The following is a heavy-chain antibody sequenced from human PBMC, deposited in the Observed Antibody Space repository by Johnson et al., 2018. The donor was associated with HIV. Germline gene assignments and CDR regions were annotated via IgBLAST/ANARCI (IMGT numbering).Heavy chain of an antibody. D-gene: IGHD6-13*01. V-gene: IGHV3-30-3*01. J-gene: IGHJ3*02. CDR2: ISYDGSNK. Sequence: SLRLSCTASAFTFSNYAMHWVRQAPGKGLEWVAVISYDGSNKYYADSVKGRFTISRDNSKNTLYLQMNSLRAEDTAVYYCARVAVATAAGGVALDIWGPGTMVTVS. CDR3: ARVAVATAAGGVALDI. CDR1: AFTFSNYA.